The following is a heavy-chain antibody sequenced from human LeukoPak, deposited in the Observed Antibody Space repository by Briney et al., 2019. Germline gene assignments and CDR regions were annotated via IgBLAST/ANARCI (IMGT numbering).Heavy chain of an antibody. CDR3: ARDQAITMVRGVIAPSP. CDR2: INAGNGNT. D-gene: IGHD3-10*01. J-gene: IGHJ5*02. Sequence: RWASVKVSCKASGYTFTSYAMHWMRQAPGQRLEWMGWINAGNGNTKYSQKFQGRVTITRDTSASTAYMELSSLRSEDTAVYYCARDQAITMVRGVIAPSPWGQGTLVTVS. V-gene: IGHV1-3*01. CDR1: GYTFTSYA.